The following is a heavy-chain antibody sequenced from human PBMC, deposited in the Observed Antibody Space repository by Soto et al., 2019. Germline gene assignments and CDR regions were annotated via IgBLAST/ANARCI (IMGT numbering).Heavy chain of an antibody. J-gene: IGHJ6*04. CDR1: GYSFTSYW. CDR2: IYPGDSDT. V-gene: IGHV5-51*01. D-gene: IGHD6-13*01. CDR3: ARSDGSSSWYNYYYYGMDV. Sequence: PGESLKISCKGSGYSFTSYWIGWVRQMPGKGLEWMGIIYPGDSDTRYSPSFQGQVTTSADKSISTAYLQWSSLKASDTAMYYCARSDGSSSWYNYYYYGMDVWGKGTTVTAPQ.